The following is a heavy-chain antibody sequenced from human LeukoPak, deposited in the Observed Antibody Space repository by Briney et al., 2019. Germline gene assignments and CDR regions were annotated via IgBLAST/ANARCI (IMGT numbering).Heavy chain of an antibody. CDR1: GYSFTDYW. CDR3: ASGLRLYAIGGGFY. D-gene: IGHD3-16*01. V-gene: IGHV5-51*01. J-gene: IGHJ4*02. Sequence: GGSLKISCKGSGYSFTDYWIGWVRQMPGKGLDWMGIVYPGDSDTRYSPSFQGQVTISADKSINTAYMQWRSLKASDTAMYYCASGLRLYAIGGGFYWGQGSLVTVSS. CDR2: VYPGDSDT.